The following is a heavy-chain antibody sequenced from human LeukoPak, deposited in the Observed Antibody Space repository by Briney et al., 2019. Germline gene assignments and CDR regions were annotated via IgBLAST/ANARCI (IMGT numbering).Heavy chain of an antibody. Sequence: SETLSLTCTVSGGSISSSSYYWGWIRQPPGKGLEWIGSIYYSGSTYYNPSLKSRVTISVDTSKNQFSLKLSSVTAADTAVYYCARDTAMVTDYYYHGMDVWGQGTTVTVSS. CDR1: GGSISSSSYY. V-gene: IGHV4-39*02. J-gene: IGHJ6*02. D-gene: IGHD5-18*01. CDR2: IYYSGST. CDR3: ARDTAMVTDYYYHGMDV.